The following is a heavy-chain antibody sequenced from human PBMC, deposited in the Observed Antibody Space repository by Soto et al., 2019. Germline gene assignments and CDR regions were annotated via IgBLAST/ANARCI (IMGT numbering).Heavy chain of an antibody. J-gene: IGHJ6*02. CDR3: TTDEGSGKGYYYGMDL. CDR2: IKSKSEGGTT. Sequence: EVQLVESGGGLVKPGGSLRLSCAASGVTFSNAWMSWVRQAPGKGLEWVGRIKSKSEGGTTNYAAPVKGRFTVSRDDSKNTVYLQMNSLKSEDTAVYYCTTDEGSGKGYYYGMDLWGQGTTVTVSS. D-gene: IGHD3-10*01. V-gene: IGHV3-15*01. CDR1: GVTFSNAW.